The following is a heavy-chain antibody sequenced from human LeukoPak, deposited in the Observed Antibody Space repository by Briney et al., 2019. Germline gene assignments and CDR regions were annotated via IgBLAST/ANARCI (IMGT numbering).Heavy chain of an antibody. Sequence: PGGSLRPSCVASGFTFSSYWMSWVRQAPGKGLEWVANINQDGSETYYVDSVKGRFTISRDNAKNSLYLQMSSLRAEDTSVYYCAREYMIEGLDVWGHGTTVIVSS. CDR3: AREYMIEGLDV. CDR2: INQDGSET. J-gene: IGHJ6*02. CDR1: GFTFSSYW. V-gene: IGHV3-7*01. D-gene: IGHD3-16*01.